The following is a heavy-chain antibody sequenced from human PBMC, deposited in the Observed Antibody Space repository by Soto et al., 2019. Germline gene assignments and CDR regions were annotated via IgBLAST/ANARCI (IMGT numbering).Heavy chain of an antibody. J-gene: IGHJ4*02. CDR3: AREGYCISTSCVYFDY. CDR2: IIPIFGTA. CDR1: GGTFSSYA. D-gene: IGHD2-2*01. V-gene: IGHV1-69*13. Sequence: SVKVSCKASGGTFSSYAISWVRQAPGQGLEWMGGIIPIFGTATYAQKFQGRVTITADESTSTAYMELSSLRSEDTAVYYCAREGYCISTSCVYFDYWGQGTLVTVTS.